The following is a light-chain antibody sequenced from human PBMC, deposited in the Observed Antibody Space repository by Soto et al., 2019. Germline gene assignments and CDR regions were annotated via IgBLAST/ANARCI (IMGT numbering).Light chain of an antibody. Sequence: DIQMTQSPSSLSASVGDRVTITCQASQDISNYLNWYQQKPGKAPKLLIYDASNLETGVPSRFSGSGSGTDFTFTISSLQPEDIATYYCQRYDNLPQYTFGQGPKLEIK. CDR1: QDISNY. V-gene: IGKV1-33*01. CDR2: DAS. J-gene: IGKJ2*01. CDR3: QRYDNLPQYT.